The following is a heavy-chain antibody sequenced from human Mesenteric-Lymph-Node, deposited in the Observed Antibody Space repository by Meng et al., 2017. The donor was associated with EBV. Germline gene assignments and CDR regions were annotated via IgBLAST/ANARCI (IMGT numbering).Heavy chain of an antibody. CDR1: GDSVSSSSAA. CDR2: TYYRSKWYN. Sequence: QVQLQQSGPGLVKPSQTLSPTCVISGDSVSSSSAAWTWIRQSPSRGLEWLGRTYYRSKWYNDYAVFVKSRITINPDTSKNPFSLQLNSVTPEDTAVYYCARGATSVFDLRGRGTLVTVYS. V-gene: IGHV6-1*01. CDR3: ARGATSVFDL. J-gene: IGHJ2*01.